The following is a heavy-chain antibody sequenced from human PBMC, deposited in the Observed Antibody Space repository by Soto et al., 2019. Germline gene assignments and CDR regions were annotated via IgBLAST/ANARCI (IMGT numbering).Heavy chain of an antibody. Sequence: PGGSLRLSCAASGFTFSSYAMSWVRQAPGKGLEWVSAISGSGGSTYYADSVKGRFTISRDNSKNTLYLQMNSLRAEDTAVYYFAKDRGLFPRQGLGRAFDIWGQGTMVPVS. CDR3: AKDRGLFPRQGLGRAFDI. CDR2: ISGSGGST. J-gene: IGHJ3*02. CDR1: GFTFSSYA. D-gene: IGHD6-19*01. V-gene: IGHV3-23*01.